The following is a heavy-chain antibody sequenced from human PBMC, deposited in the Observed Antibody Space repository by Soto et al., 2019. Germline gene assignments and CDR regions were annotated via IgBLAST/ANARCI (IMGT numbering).Heavy chain of an antibody. V-gene: IGHV3-23*01. CDR2: ISGSGGST. CDR1: GFTFSSYA. Sequence: GGSLRLSCAASGFTFSSYAMSWVRQAPGKGLEWVSAISGSGGSTYYADSVKGRFTISRDNSKNTLYLQMNSLRAEDTAVYYCAKDMGSYYFGSGSYPNLFDPWVQGTLVIVSS. J-gene: IGHJ5*02. D-gene: IGHD3-10*01. CDR3: AKDMGSYYFGSGSYPNLFDP.